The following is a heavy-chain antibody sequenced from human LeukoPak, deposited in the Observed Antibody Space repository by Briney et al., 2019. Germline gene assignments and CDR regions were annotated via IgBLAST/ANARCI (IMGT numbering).Heavy chain of an antibody. V-gene: IGHV3-30-3*01. CDR3: ARDVTMEPHYYMDV. D-gene: IGHD4/OR15-4a*01. CDR2: ISYDGSNK. Sequence: GGSLRLSCAASGLTFSSYAMHWVRQAPGKGLEWVSVISYDGSNKYYADSVKGRFTISRDNSKNTLYLQMYSLRAEDTAVYYCARDVTMEPHYYMDVWGKGTTVTVSS. J-gene: IGHJ6*03. CDR1: GLTFSSYA.